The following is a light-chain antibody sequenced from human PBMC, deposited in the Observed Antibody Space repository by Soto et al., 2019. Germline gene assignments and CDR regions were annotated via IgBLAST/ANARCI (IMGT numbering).Light chain of an antibody. CDR3: QYRSNWSPGT. CDR1: QSLTNSF. J-gene: IGKJ5*01. CDR2: DTS. V-gene: IGKV3-11*01. Sequence: EFVLTQSPGTLSLSPGERATLSCRASQSLTNSFIAWYQQRPGQAPRLLIYDTSSRASGIPARFSGSGSGTDFTLTISSREPEDVAVYNCQYRSNWSPGTFGQGTRLEIK.